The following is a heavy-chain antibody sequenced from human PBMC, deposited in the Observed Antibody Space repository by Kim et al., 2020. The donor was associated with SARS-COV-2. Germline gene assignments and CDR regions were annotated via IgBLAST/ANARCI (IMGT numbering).Heavy chain of an antibody. CDR3: ARDFHTALDD. J-gene: IGHJ4*02. D-gene: IGHD5-18*01. V-gene: IGHV3-21*01. CDR2: YI. Sequence: YIYYADSVKGRFTISRDNAKNSLYLQMNSLRAEDTAVYYGARDFHTALDDWGQGSLVTVSS.